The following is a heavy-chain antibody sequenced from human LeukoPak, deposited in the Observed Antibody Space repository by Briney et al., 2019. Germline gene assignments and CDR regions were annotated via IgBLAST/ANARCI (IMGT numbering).Heavy chain of an antibody. D-gene: IGHD4-17*01. CDR1: GGSISNYY. V-gene: IGHV4-59*01. Sequence: PSETLSLTCTVSGGSISNYYWSWIRQPPGKGLEWIGYPYYIGSTNYNPSLKSRVTISVDTSKNQFSLKLNSVTAADTAVYYCARAVPRYYYFDYWGQGTLVTVSS. CDR3: ARAVPRYYYFDY. J-gene: IGHJ4*02. CDR2: PYYIGST.